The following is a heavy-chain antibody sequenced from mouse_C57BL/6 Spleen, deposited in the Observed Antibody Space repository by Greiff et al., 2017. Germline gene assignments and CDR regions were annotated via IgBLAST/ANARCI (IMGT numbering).Heavy chain of an antibody. CDR3: ARDGAAQRAMDY. V-gene: IGHV2-2*01. J-gene: IGHJ4*01. D-gene: IGHD3-2*02. Sequence: QVQLKQSGPGLVQPSQSLSITCTVSGFSLTSYGVHWVRQSPGKGLEWLGVIWSGGSKDYNAAFISRLSISKDNSKSQVFFKMNSLQADDTAIYYCARDGAAQRAMDYWGQGTSVTVAS. CDR2: IWSGGSK. CDR1: GFSLTSYG.